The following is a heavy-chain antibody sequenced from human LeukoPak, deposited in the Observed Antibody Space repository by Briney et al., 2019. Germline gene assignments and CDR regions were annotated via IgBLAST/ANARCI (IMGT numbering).Heavy chain of an antibody. V-gene: IGHV4-59*07. CDR3: ARAVGGDGSGSL. D-gene: IGHD3-10*01. CDR1: GGSISISY. J-gene: IGHJ2*01. CDR2: IHYSGNT. Sequence: SDTLSLTCTVSGGSISISYWSWIRHPPGKGLEWIGYIHYSGNTDYNPSLKSRVTMSVDMSTRQISLKLSAVTTAETAAYYCARAVGGDGSGSLWGPGTLVSVSS.